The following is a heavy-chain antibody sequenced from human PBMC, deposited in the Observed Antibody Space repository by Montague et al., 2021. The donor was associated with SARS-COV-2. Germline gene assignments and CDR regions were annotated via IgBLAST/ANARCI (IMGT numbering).Heavy chain of an antibody. CDR3: ARLGDGVVPSPILGVGPYYSYHYMDV. CDR2: IHHGGST. J-gene: IGHJ6*03. V-gene: IGHV4-34*01. D-gene: IGHD3-10*01. Sequence: SETLSLTCAVHGGSFSTYSWNWIRQPPGKGLEWIGGIHHGGSTNYNPSLKSRVTISADTSKNQFSLKLTSVAAADTAVYYCARLGDGVVPSPILGVGPYYSYHYMDVWGKGTTVTVSS. CDR1: GGSFSTYS.